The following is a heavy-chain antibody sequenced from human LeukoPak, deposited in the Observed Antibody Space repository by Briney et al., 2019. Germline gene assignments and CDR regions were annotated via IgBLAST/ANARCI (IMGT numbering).Heavy chain of an antibody. D-gene: IGHD2-21*02. CDR1: GGSISRYY. CDR3: ARDCGGDCSYDYYYYGMDV. V-gene: IGHV4-59*01. CDR2: IYYSGST. J-gene: IGHJ6*02. Sequence: SETLSLTCTVSGGSISRYYWSWIRQPPGKGLEWIGYIYYSGSTNYNPSLKSRVTISVDTSKNQFSLKLSSVTAADPAVYYCARDCGGDCSYDYYYYGMDVWGQGTTVTVSS.